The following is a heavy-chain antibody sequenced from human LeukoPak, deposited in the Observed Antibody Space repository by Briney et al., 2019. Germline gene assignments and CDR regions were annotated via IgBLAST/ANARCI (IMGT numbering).Heavy chain of an antibody. CDR1: GFTFNNYS. D-gene: IGHD4-17*01. J-gene: IGHJ4*02. V-gene: IGHV3-49*04. CDR2: IRSKVYGGTT. CDR3: ARQIRTTTDYLDY. Sequence: LPGGSLRLSCAASGFTFNNYSMNWVRQAPGKGLEWVGFIRSKVYGGTTEYAASVKGRFTISRDDSTSIAYLQVNSLKTEDTAVYYCARQIRTTTDYLDYWGQGTLVTVSS.